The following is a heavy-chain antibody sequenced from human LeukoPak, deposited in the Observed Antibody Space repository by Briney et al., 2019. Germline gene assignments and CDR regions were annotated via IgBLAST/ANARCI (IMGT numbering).Heavy chain of an antibody. V-gene: IGHV4-4*02. Sequence: PSGTLSLTCAVSGGSISSSNWWSWVRQPPGKGLEWIGEIYHSGSANYNPSLKSRVTISVDKSKNQFSLKLSSVTAADTAVYYCARDGSTTGTTTDYWGQGTLVTVSS. CDR3: ARDGSTTGTTTDY. CDR2: IYHSGSA. J-gene: IGHJ4*02. D-gene: IGHD1-1*01. CDR1: GGSISSSNW.